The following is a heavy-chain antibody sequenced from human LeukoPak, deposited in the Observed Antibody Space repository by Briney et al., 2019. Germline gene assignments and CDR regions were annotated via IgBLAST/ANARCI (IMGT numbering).Heavy chain of an antibody. CDR1: GFTFSSYS. CDR2: ISSSTI. D-gene: IGHD3-22*01. CDR3: AKDRRYYYDSSGYYFDY. J-gene: IGHJ4*02. V-gene: IGHV3-48*01. Sequence: GGSLRLSCAASGFTFSSYSMNWVRQAPGKGLEWVSYISSSTIYYADSVKGRFTISRDNSKNTLYLQMNSLRAEDTAVYYCAKDRRYYYDSSGYYFDYWGQGTLVTVSS.